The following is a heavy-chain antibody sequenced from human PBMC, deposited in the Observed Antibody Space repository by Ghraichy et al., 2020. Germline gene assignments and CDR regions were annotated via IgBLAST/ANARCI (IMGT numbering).Heavy chain of an antibody. V-gene: IGHV3-48*03. CDR2: IRSSGTTI. D-gene: IGHD5-24*01. J-gene: IGHJ4*02. Sequence: GGSLRLSCAASGFTLTSHEMNWVRQAPGKGLEWVSYIRSSGTTIYYANSVRGRFTISRDNANNSLYLQMNSLRGEDTAVYYCVRGMTTINGGIFRYWGQGTLVTVSS. CDR1: GFTLTSHE. CDR3: VRGMTTINGGIFRY.